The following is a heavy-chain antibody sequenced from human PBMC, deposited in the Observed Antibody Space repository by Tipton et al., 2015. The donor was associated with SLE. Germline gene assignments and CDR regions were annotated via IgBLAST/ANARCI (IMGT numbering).Heavy chain of an antibody. V-gene: IGHV4-34*01. Sequence: TLSLTCAAYGGSFSGYYWSWIRQPPGKGLEWIGEINHSGYTNYNLSLKSRVTISVDTSKSQFSLKLSSVTAADTAVYYCARATDCRGGRCYSAYYYYYGMDVGGQGTTVTVSS. CDR2: INHSGYT. J-gene: IGHJ6*02. D-gene: IGHD2-15*01. CDR3: ARATDCRGGRCYSAYYYYYGMDV. CDR1: GGSFSGYY.